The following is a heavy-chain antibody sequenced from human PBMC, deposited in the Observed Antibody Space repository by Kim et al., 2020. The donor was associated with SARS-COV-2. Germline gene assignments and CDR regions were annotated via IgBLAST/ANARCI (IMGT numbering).Heavy chain of an antibody. CDR2: ISYDGSNK. V-gene: IGHV3-33*05. J-gene: IGHJ4*02. D-gene: IGHD6-13*01. CDR3: ARDWSSSDFDY. Sequence: GGSLRLSCAASGFTFSSYGMHWVRQAPGKGLEWVAVISYDGSNKYYADSVKGRFTISRDNSKNTLYLQMNSLRAEDTAVYYCARDWSSSDFDYWGQGTLVTVSS. CDR1: GFTFSSYG.